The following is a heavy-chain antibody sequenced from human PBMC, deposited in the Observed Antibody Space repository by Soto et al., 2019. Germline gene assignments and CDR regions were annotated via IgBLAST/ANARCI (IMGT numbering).Heavy chain of an antibody. CDR2: ISGSGGST. CDR3: AKSGELYRTLYYMDV. V-gene: IGHV3-23*01. J-gene: IGHJ6*03. Sequence: GGSLRLSCAASGFTFSSYAMSWVRQAPGKGLEWVSAISGSGGSTYYADSVKGRFTISRDNSKNTLYLQMNSLRAEDTAVYYCAKSGELYRTLYYMDVWGKGTTVTVSS. D-gene: IGHD2-8*01. CDR1: GFTFSSYA.